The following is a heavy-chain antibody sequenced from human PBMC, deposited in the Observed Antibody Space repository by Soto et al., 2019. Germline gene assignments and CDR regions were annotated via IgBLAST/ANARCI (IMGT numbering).Heavy chain of an antibody. V-gene: IGHV3-33*01. Sequence: GGSLRLSCEASGFTFSTYGMQWVRQAPGKGLEWVAVIWDDGSNKYYADSVKGRFTISRDNSKNTLFLQMNSLRVEDTAIYYCARSEQQLVRWFDPWGQGTLVTVSS. CDR1: GFTFSTYG. D-gene: IGHD6-13*01. CDR2: IWDDGSNK. CDR3: ARSEQQLVRWFDP. J-gene: IGHJ5*02.